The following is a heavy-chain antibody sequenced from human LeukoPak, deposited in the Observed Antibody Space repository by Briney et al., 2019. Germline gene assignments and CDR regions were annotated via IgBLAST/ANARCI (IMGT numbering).Heavy chain of an antibody. CDR1: GGSINSGSYY. J-gene: IGHJ4*02. CDR3: ARCTSTSCYNFDY. D-gene: IGHD2-2*02. CDR2: IYATGST. Sequence: SETLSLPCTVSGGSINSGSYYWNWIRQSAGKGLEWIGHIYATGSTNYSPSLRSRVTISLDTSKNQFSLKLNSVTAADTAVYYCARCTSTSCYNFDYWGQGTLVTVSS. V-gene: IGHV4-61*09.